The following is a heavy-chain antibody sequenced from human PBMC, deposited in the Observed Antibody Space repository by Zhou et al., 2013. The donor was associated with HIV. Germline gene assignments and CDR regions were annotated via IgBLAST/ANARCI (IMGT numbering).Heavy chain of an antibody. V-gene: IGHV1-69*05. Sequence: VQLVQSGTEVKKPGSSVKISCKASGGTFENYPISWVRQAPGQGLEWMGRIIPIFGTTNYAQKFKGRVTITTDESTSTGYMELSSLRSEDTAVYYCARGGLYCGGDCYPLFDFWGQGTPVTVSS. D-gene: IGHD2-21*01. CDR1: GGTFENYP. CDR3: ARGGLYCGGDCYPLFDF. CDR2: IIPIFGTT. J-gene: IGHJ4*02.